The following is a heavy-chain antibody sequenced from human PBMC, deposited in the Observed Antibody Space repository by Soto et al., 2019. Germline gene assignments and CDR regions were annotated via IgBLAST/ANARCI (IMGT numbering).Heavy chain of an antibody. Sequence: RSVRISCVASGFTFSSYSMNWVGQAPGKGLEWVSSISTISNYIYYADSVKGRFTISRDNAKNSLYLQMNSLRAEDTAVYYCARFLPESLLAEYSFDFSGPGILGSVS. CDR2: ISTISNYI. CDR1: GFTFSSYS. J-gene: IGHJ4*02. D-gene: IGHD3-3*02. V-gene: IGHV3-21*01. CDR3: ARFLPESLLAEYSFDF.